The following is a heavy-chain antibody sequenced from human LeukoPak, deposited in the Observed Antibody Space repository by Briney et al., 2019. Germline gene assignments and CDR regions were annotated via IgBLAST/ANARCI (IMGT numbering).Heavy chain of an antibody. D-gene: IGHD6-19*01. Sequence: ASVKVSCKASGYTFTGYYMHWVRQAPGQGLEWMGWINPNSGGTNYAQKFQGTVTMTTDTSTSTAYMELRSLRSDDTAVYYCASESSGRMDDAFDIWGQGTMVTVSS. CDR1: GYTFTGYY. CDR3: ASESSGRMDDAFDI. V-gene: IGHV1-2*02. CDR2: INPNSGGT. J-gene: IGHJ3*02.